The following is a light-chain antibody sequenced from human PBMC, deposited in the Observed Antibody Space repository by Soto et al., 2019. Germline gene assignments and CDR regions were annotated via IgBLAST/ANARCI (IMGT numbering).Light chain of an antibody. CDR1: QSVLYSSNNKNY. Sequence: DIVMTQSPDSLAVSLGERATINCKSSQSVLYSSNNKNYLAWYQQKPGQPPKLLIYWASTRESGVHDRFSGSGSGTDFTLTISSLQAEDVAVYYCQQYHSIPYTFGQGTKLEIK. CDR2: WAS. J-gene: IGKJ2*01. V-gene: IGKV4-1*01. CDR3: QQYHSIPYT.